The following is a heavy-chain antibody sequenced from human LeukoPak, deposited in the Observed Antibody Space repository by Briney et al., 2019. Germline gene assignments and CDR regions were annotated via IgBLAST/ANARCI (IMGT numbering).Heavy chain of an antibody. Sequence: PGRSLRLSCAASGFTFDDYAMHWVRQAPGKGLEWVSGISWNRGSIGYADSVKGRFTISRDNAKNSLYLQMNSLRAEDTALYYCAKGIWFGELLSYFDYWGQGTLVTVSS. V-gene: IGHV3-9*01. CDR2: ISWNRGSI. J-gene: IGHJ4*02. D-gene: IGHD3-10*01. CDR3: AKGIWFGELLSYFDY. CDR1: GFTFDDYA.